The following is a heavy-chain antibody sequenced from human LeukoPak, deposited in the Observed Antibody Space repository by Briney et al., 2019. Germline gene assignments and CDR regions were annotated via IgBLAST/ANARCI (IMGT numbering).Heavy chain of an antibody. Sequence: TSETLSLTCAVYGGSFSGYYWSWIRQPPGKGLEWIGEINHSGSTNYNPSLKSRVTISVDTSKNQFSLKLSSVTAADTAVYYCARGTSQYCSGGSCYAPYYGYWGQGTLVTVSS. CDR1: GGSFSGYY. V-gene: IGHV4-34*01. D-gene: IGHD2-15*01. CDR3: ARGTSQYCSGGSCYAPYYGY. J-gene: IGHJ4*02. CDR2: INHSGST.